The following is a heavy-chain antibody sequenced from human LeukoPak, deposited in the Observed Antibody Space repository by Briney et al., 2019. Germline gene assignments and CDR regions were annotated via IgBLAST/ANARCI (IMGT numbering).Heavy chain of an antibody. CDR3: AREPDY. J-gene: IGHJ4*02. CDR2: IYTSGST. CDR1: GYSISSGYY. Sequence: PSETLSLTCTVSGYSISSGYYWGWIRQPAGKGLEWIGRIYTSGSTNYNPSLKSRVTISVDTSKNQFSLKLNSVTAADTAVYYCAREPDYWGQGTLVTVSS. V-gene: IGHV4-4*07.